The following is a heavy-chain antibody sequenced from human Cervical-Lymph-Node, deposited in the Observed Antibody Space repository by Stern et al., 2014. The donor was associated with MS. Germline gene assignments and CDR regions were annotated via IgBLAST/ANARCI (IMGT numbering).Heavy chain of an antibody. J-gene: IGHJ4*02. CDR2: INPNSGGT. CDR3: ARVPRRTSTRTSMFYFDF. D-gene: IGHD2-2*01. V-gene: IGHV1-2*02. CDR1: GYIVTDYY. Sequence: QLVQSGTEVKKPGASVKVSCKASGYIVTDYYMHWVRQAPGQGLEWMGVINPNSGGTNYAQKFQGRVTMTRDTSINTVYMELSRLKSDDTAVYYCARVPRRTSTRTSMFYFDFWGQGTLVTVSS.